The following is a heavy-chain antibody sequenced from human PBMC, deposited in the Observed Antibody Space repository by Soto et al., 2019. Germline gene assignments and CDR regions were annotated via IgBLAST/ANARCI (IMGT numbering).Heavy chain of an antibody. D-gene: IGHD6-13*01. V-gene: IGHV4-31*03. CDR1: GGSISSGGYY. CDR3: ARDWSGAAGTHYFFYGMDV. CDR2: IYYSGST. Sequence: SETLSLTCTVSGGSISSGGYYWSWIRQRPGKGLEWIGYIYYSGSTYYNPSLKSRVTISVDTSKNQFSLKLSSVTAADTAVYYCARDWSGAAGTHYFFYGMDVWGQGTTVTVSS. J-gene: IGHJ6*02.